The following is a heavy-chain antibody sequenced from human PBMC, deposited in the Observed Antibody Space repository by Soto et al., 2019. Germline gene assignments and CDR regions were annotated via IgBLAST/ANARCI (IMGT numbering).Heavy chain of an antibody. V-gene: IGHV3-73*02. J-gene: IGHJ4*02. CDR3: ARRRDWTAVDPLDY. D-gene: IGHD5-18*01. CDR2: IRGKRGNDGT. CDR1: GFAFSDSA. Sequence: EVQLVESGGGLVQPGGSLKLSCAASGFAFSDSAMHWVRQASGKGLEWIGSIRGKRGNDGTAYAASVKGRFTISRDDSKSTTDLQMNSLKIEDTAVYYCARRRDWTAVDPLDYWGQGTLVTVSS.